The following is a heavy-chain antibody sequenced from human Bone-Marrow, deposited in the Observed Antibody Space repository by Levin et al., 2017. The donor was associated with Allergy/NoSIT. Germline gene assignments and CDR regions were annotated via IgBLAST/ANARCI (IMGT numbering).Heavy chain of an antibody. J-gene: IGHJ1*01. CDR2: IRSESSAT. CDR3: ASEGYYDFLPDYSSVRYFQH. CDR1: GVTFSDYS. Sequence: GGSLRLSCTVSGVTFSDYSMNWVRWTPGKGLEWVSYIRSESSATYYADSVKGRFTISRDSSKNTLFLQMNSLRAEDTAVYYCASEGYYDFLPDYSSVRYFQHWGQGTQVTVSS. D-gene: IGHD3-9*01. V-gene: IGHV3-48*01.